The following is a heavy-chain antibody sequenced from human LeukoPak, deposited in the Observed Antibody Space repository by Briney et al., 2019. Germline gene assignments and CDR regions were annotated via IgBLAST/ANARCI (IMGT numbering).Heavy chain of an antibody. J-gene: IGHJ4*02. D-gene: IGHD1-26*01. CDR1: GVTFTYHA. CDR3: AKAEWEVPTI. V-gene: IGHV3-23*01. CDR2: ISGSGGTT. Sequence: GGSLRLSCPASGVTFTYHAMSWVRQAPGKGLKWVSAISGSGGTTYYADSVKGGFTIYTHNSKNTLYLQMSSAIAEYTEIYYCAKAEWEVPTIWGQGTLVTVSS.